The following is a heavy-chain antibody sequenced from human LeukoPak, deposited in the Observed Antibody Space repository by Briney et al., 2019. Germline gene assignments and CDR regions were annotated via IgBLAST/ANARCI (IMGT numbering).Heavy chain of an antibody. V-gene: IGHV1-69*05. CDR3: ARLRTRDYSNRRDFTYMDV. CDR1: GGTFSSYA. D-gene: IGHD4-11*01. CDR2: IIPIFGTA. J-gene: IGHJ6*03. Sequence: GASVKVSCKASGGTFSSYAISWVRQAPGQGLEWMGGIIPIFGTANYAQKFQGRVTITTDESTCTAYMELSSLRSEDTAVYYCARLRTRDYSNRRDFTYMDVWGKGTTVTVSS.